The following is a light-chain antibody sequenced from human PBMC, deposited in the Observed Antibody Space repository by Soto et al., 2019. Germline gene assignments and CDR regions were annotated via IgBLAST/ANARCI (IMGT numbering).Light chain of an antibody. V-gene: IGKV4-1*01. CDR2: WAS. Sequence: DILMTQSPDSLAVSLGERATINCRSSQSVFYSSNNKNCLAWYQQKPGQPPKLLIYWASSRHSGVPDRFRASGSGTDFTLTISSLQAEDVAVYYCQQYYSTPYTLGQGTKVDIK. CDR1: QSVFYSSNNKNC. J-gene: IGKJ2*01. CDR3: QQYYSTPYT.